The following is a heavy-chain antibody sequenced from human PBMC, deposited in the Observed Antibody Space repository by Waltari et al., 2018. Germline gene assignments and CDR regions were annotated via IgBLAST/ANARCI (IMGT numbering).Heavy chain of an antibody. Sequence: EVRLVVSGGGLVQRGGFLRLSCAASGFTFAHYGMSWVRQVPGKGLGCVSSRSGSGGNTYSADSGKCRFTMSKDFSKNTLCLQMNSVRVDDTADYYCAKSSGSYYEVFDRWGRGTLVTVSS. CDR3: AKSSGSYYEVFDR. CDR1: GFTFAHYG. J-gene: IGHJ4*02. D-gene: IGHD1-26*01. CDR2: RSGSGGNT. V-gene: IGHV3-23*04.